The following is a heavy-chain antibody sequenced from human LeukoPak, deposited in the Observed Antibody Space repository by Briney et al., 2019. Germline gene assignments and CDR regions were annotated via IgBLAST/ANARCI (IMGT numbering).Heavy chain of an antibody. J-gene: IGHJ4*02. CDR3: AKEGSAVAGTDY. Sequence: PGGSLRLSCAASGFTFSGYWMSWVRQAPGKGLEWVANLNQDGSANNHVDSVKGRFTISRDNAKNSLYLQMNSLRAEDTAVYYCAKEGSAVAGTDYWGQETLLTVSS. CDR2: LNQDGSAN. V-gene: IGHV3-7*05. D-gene: IGHD6-19*01. CDR1: GFTFSGYW.